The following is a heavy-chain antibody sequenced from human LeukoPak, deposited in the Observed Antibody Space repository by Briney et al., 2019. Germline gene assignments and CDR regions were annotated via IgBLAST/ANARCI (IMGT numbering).Heavy chain of an antibody. V-gene: IGHV1-69*05. CDR3: ASEGNYDSSGYSRYNYYYMDV. D-gene: IGHD3-22*01. CDR1: GGTFSSYS. CDR2: IIPAFGTA. Sequence: SVKVSCKGSGGTFSSYSISWVRQAPGQGLEWMGGIIPAFGTAHYAQKFQGRVTFTTDEPTTTAYMELRSLRSEDTAVYYCASEGNYDSSGYSRYNYYYMDVWGKGTAVTVSS. J-gene: IGHJ6*03.